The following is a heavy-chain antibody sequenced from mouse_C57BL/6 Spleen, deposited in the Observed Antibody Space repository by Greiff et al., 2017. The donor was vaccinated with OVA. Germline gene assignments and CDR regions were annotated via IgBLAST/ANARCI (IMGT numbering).Heavy chain of an antibody. CDR3: ARANWGYYAMDY. CDR1: GYSITSGYY. D-gene: IGHD4-1*02. J-gene: IGHJ4*01. V-gene: IGHV3-6*01. Sequence: EVKLQESGPGLVKPSQSLSLTCSVTGYSITSGYYWNWIRQFPGNKLEWMGYISYDGSNNYNPSLKNRISITRDTSKNQFFLKLNSVTTEDTATYYCARANWGYYAMDYWGQGTSVTVSS. CDR2: ISYDGSN.